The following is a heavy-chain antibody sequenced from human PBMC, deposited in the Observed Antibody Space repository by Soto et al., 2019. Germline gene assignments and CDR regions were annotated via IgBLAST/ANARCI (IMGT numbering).Heavy chain of an antibody. D-gene: IGHD2-8*01. CDR1: GFTFSSYS. CDR2: ISSSSSTM. V-gene: IGHV3-48*01. CDR3: ARDEDCTNGVCYSRTPY. Sequence: GGSLRLSCAASGFTFSSYSMNWVRQAPGKGLEWVSYISSSSSTMYYADSVKGRFTISRDNAKNSLYLQMNSLRAEDTAVYYCARDEDCTNGVCYSRTPYWGQGTLVTVSS. J-gene: IGHJ4*02.